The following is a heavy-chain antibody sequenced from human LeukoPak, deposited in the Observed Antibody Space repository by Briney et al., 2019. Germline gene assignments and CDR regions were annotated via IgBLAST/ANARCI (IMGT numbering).Heavy chain of an antibody. Sequence: PSETLSLTCTASGASISTYYWSWIRQPPGKGLEWIAYIAPSGSAVYNPSLNSRLTVSVDTSKNQFSLKLNSVNAADTVVYYCARHLPTTVTRGYSCHPMGVWGKGTTVSVSS. J-gene: IGHJ6*03. CDR3: ARHLPTTVTRGYSCHPMGV. CDR2: IAPSGSA. CDR1: GASISTYY. V-gene: IGHV4-4*09. D-gene: IGHD4-17*01.